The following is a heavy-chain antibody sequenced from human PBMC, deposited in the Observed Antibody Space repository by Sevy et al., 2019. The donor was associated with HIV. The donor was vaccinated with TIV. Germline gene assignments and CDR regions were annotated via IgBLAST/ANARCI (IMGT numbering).Heavy chain of an antibody. CDR1: GFTVSGVH. CDR2: IYDGGST. J-gene: IGHJ6*02. CDR3: ARWYFKMDV. Sequence: GGSLRLSCSASGFTVSGVHMTWVRQASGKGLEWVSAIYDGGSTYYADSVKGRFIISRDNSKNTLYLQMNSLRVEDTAVYYCARWYFKMDVWGQGATVTVSS. D-gene: IGHD6-13*01. V-gene: IGHV3-53*01.